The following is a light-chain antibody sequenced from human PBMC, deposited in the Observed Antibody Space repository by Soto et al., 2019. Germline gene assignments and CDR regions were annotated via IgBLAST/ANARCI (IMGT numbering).Light chain of an antibody. J-gene: IGKJ4*01. CDR2: GAS. V-gene: IGKV3-20*01. CDR3: QQYGSSPALT. CDR1: QSVSSSY. Sequence: EIVLTQSPGTLSLSPGERATLSCRASQSVSSSYLAWYQQKPGQAPRLLIYGASSRATGIPDRFGGSGSGTDFTLTISRLEPEDFAVYYCQQYGSSPALTFGGGTKVEIK.